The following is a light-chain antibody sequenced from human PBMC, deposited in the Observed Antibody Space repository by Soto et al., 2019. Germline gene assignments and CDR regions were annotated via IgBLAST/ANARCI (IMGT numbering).Light chain of an antibody. CDR3: QQYDNWPIT. J-gene: IGKJ5*01. CDR2: GAS. V-gene: IGKV3-15*01. Sequence: IGLTQSPGTLSVSPGERAALSCMASQSVSSKYLAWYQQKPGQAPRLFSYGASTRATAIPPRFSGSGSGTEFTLTISSLKSEGFEVYYCQQYDNWPITFGQGTRLEIK. CDR1: QSVSSKY.